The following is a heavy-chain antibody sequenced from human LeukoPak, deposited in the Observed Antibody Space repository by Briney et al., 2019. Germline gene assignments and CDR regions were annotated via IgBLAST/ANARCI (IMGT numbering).Heavy chain of an antibody. CDR1: GYTFTGYY. Sequence: AASVKVSCKASGYTFTGYYMHWVRQAPGQGLQWMGWINPNSGDTGYAQKFQGRVTVTRDTSITTAYMELTNLRSDDTAVYYCARERPIVVVVAATDLDYWGQGTLVTVSS. J-gene: IGHJ4*02. CDR2: INPNSGDT. CDR3: ARERPIVVVVAATDLDY. D-gene: IGHD2-15*01. V-gene: IGHV1-2*02.